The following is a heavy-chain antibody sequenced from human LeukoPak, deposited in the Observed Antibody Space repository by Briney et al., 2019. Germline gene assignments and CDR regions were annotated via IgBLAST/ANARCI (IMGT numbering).Heavy chain of an antibody. CDR3: ARGWDSSGYYDEPFY. CDR1: GGTFSSYA. Sequence: SVKVSCKASGGTFSSYAISWVRQAPGQGLEWMGGIIPIFGTANYAQKFQGRVTMTRDTSTSTVYMELSSLRSEDTAVYYCARGWDSSGYYDEPFYWGQGTLVTVSS. V-gene: IGHV1-69*05. J-gene: IGHJ4*02. CDR2: IIPIFGTA. D-gene: IGHD3-22*01.